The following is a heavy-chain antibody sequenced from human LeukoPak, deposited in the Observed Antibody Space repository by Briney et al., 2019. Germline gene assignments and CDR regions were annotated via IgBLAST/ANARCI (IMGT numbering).Heavy chain of an antibody. V-gene: IGHV5-51*01. D-gene: IGHD3-9*01. J-gene: IGHJ4*02. CDR2: IYPGDSDT. CDR1: GYSFTSYW. CDR3: ARHTIHHLFDY. Sequence: GESLKISCKGSGYSFTSYWIGRVRQMPGKGLEWMGIIYPGDSDTRYSPSFQGQFTISADKSISTAYLQWSSLKASDTAMYYCARHTIHHLFDYWGQGTLVTVSS.